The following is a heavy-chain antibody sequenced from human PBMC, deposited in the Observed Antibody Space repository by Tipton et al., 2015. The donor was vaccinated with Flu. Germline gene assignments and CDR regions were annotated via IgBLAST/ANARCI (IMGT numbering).Heavy chain of an antibody. D-gene: IGHD2-2*01. CDR2: LHHTGNT. CDR3: ARDPSLGMPDYFDY. Sequence: LRLSCSVSGYPTASDYLWGWIRQSPGKGLEWIGNLHHTGNTYYNPSLRSRVTILVDRSKNQFSLKLSSVTAADTAVYYCARDPSLGMPDYFDYWGQGTLVTASS. J-gene: IGHJ4*02. V-gene: IGHV4-38-2*02. CDR1: GYPTASDYL.